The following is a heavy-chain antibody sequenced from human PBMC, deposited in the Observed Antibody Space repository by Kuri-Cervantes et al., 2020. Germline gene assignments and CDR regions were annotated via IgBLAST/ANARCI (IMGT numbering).Heavy chain of an antibody. Sequence: SLKISCAASGFTFDDYAMHWVRQAPGKGLEWVSGISWNSGSIGYADSVKGRFTISRDNAKDSLYLQMNSLRAEDTAVYYCARAGSRISMVRGTYGLDVWGQGTTVTVSS. CDR1: GFTFDDYA. CDR3: ARAGSRISMVRGTYGLDV. CDR2: ISWNSGSI. D-gene: IGHD3-10*01. J-gene: IGHJ6*02. V-gene: IGHV3-9*01.